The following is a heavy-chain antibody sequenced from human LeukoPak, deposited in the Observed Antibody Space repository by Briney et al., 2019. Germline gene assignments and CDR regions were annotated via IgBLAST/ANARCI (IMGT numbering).Heavy chain of an antibody. CDR3: ARPWSGPNDY. V-gene: IGHV3-53*01. J-gene: IGHJ4*02. CDR1: GFTVSSSY. Sequence: GGSLRLSCAASGFTVSSSYMSWVRQAPGKGLEWLSVIYSGGSTYYADSVKGRFTISRDNSKNTLYLQMNSLRAEDSAVYYCARPWSGPNDYWGQGTLVTVSS. D-gene: IGHD3-3*01. CDR2: IYSGGST.